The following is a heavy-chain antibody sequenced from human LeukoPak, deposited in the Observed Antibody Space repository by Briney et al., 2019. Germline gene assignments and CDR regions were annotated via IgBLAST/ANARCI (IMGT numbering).Heavy chain of an antibody. V-gene: IGHV3-30*02. D-gene: IGHD3-22*01. CDR1: GFTFSSYG. Sequence: GGSLRLSCAASGFTFSSYGMHWVRQAPGKGLEWVAVIWYDGSNKYYADSVKDRFTISRDNSKNTLYLQMNSLRAEDTAVYYCAKFGYYDSSGPGVNFDYWGQGTLVTVSS. CDR2: IWYDGSNK. CDR3: AKFGYYDSSGPGVNFDY. J-gene: IGHJ4*02.